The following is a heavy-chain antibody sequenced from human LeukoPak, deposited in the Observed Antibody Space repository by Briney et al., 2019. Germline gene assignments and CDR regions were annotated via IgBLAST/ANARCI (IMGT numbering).Heavy chain of an antibody. CDR1: GYTFTGYY. CDR2: INPNSGGT. J-gene: IGHJ6*03. D-gene: IGHD4-17*01. CDR3: ARVHGVYYYYMDV. Sequence: GASVKVSCKASGYTFTGYYMHWVRQAPGQGLEWMGWINPNSGGTNYAQKFQGRVTMTRDTSISTAYTELSRLRSDDTAVYYCARVHGVYYYYMDVWGKGTTVTVSS. V-gene: IGHV1-2*02.